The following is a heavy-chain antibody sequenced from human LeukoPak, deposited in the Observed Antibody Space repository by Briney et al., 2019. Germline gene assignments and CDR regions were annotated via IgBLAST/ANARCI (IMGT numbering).Heavy chain of an antibody. CDR3: AXPYNWNYDSLDY. CDR1: GYSFTSYW. Sequence: GESLKISCKGSGYSFTSYWIGWVRQMPGKGLEWMGIIYPGDSDTRYSPSFQGQVTISADKSISTAYLQWSSLKASDTAMYYCAXPYNWNYDSLDYWGQGTLVTVSS. J-gene: IGHJ4*02. D-gene: IGHD1-7*01. V-gene: IGHV5-51*01. CDR2: IYPGDSDT.